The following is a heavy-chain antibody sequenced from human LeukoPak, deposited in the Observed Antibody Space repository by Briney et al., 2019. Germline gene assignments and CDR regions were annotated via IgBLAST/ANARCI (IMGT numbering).Heavy chain of an antibody. CDR3: ARVRYNYYDSSGYYSDAFDI. Sequence: ASVKVSCKASGYTCTSYYMHWVRQAPGQGLEWMGIINPSGGSTSYAQKFQGRVTMTRDTSTSTVYMELSSLRSEDTAVSYCARVRYNYYDSSGYYSDAFDIWGQGTMVTVSS. J-gene: IGHJ3*02. V-gene: IGHV1-46*01. D-gene: IGHD3-22*01. CDR1: GYTCTSYY. CDR2: INPSGGST.